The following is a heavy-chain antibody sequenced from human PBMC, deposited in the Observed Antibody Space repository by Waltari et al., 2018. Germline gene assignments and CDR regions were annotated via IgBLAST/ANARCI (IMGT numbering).Heavy chain of an antibody. CDR2: ISGSGGST. Sequence: EVQLVESGGGLVQPGGSLRLSCAASGFTFSSYAMSWVRQAPGKWLGGVSAISGSGGSTYYADSVKGRFTIARDNSKNTLYLQMNSLRAEDTAVYYCAKDPPGIQLWSRAFDIWGQGTMVTVSS. J-gene: IGHJ3*02. CDR1: GFTFSSYA. V-gene: IGHV3-23*04. CDR3: AKDPPGIQLWSRAFDI. D-gene: IGHD5-18*01.